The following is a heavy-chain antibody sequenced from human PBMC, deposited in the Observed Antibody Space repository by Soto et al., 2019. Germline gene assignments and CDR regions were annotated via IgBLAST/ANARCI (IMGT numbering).Heavy chain of an antibody. Sequence: KPSETLSLTCTVSGGSISSYYWSWIRQPAGKGLEWIGRIYTSGSTNYSPSLKSRVTMSVDTSKNQFSLKLSSVTAADTAVYYCARGPIVVVPAARVWRAYGMDVWGQGTTVTVSS. D-gene: IGHD2-2*01. CDR2: IYTSGST. CDR1: GGSISSYY. CDR3: ARGPIVVVPAARVWRAYGMDV. V-gene: IGHV4-4*07. J-gene: IGHJ6*02.